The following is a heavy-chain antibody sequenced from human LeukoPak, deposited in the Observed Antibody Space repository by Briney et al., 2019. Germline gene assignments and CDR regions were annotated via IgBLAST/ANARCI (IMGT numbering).Heavy chain of an antibody. J-gene: IGHJ5*02. Sequence: SETLSLTCTVSGGSISSGSYYWSWIRQPAGKGLEWIGRIYTSGSTNYNPSLKSRVTISVDTSKNQFSLKLSSVTAADTAVYYCARGPSECGKGVNWFDPWGQGTLVTVSS. CDR2: IYTSGST. CDR3: ARGPSECGKGVNWFDP. D-gene: IGHD3-10*01. CDR1: GGSISSGSYY. V-gene: IGHV4-61*02.